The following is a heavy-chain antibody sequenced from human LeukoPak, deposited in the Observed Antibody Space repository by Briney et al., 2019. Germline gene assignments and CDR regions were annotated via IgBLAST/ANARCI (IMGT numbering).Heavy chain of an antibody. D-gene: IGHD3-16*02. J-gene: IGHJ4*02. CDR2: ISANSGKT. V-gene: IGHV1-18*01. CDR1: GYTFTDNG. Sequence: ASVKVSCKASGYTFTDNGISWVRQAPGEGLEWMGWISANSGKTNYAQRFQGRVTMTRETSSGTVYMELRSLRSDETAVYFCARDKNYRFDYWGQGTLVSVTS. CDR3: ARDKNYRFDY.